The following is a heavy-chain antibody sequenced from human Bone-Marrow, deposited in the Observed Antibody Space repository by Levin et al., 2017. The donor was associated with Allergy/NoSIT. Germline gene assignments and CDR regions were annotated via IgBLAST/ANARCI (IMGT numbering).Heavy chain of an antibody. CDR3: ARGLGSFYYYGMDV. Sequence: GGSLRLSCAASGFTFDDYMMHWVRQAPGKGLEWVSLISWDGVSAYYADSVKGRFTVSRDNSKNSLFLQMKSLRLEDTAVYFCARGLGSFYYYGMDVWGQGTTVTVSS. J-gene: IGHJ6*02. D-gene: IGHD2-15*01. V-gene: IGHV3-43*01. CDR1: GFTFDDYM. CDR2: ISWDGVSA.